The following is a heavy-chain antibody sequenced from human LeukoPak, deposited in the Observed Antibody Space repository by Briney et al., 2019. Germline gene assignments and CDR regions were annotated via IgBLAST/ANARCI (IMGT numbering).Heavy chain of an antibody. V-gene: IGHV1-3*01. Sequence: KFQGRVTITRDTSASTAYMELSSLRSEDTAVYYCARAGITTFGVVTVRFDYWGQGTLVTVSS. CDR3: ARAGITTFGVVTVRFDY. D-gene: IGHD3-3*01. J-gene: IGHJ4*02.